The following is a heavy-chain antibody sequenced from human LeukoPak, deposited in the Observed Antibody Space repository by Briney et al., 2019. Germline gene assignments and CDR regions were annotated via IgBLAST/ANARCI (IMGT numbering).Heavy chain of an antibody. V-gene: IGHV3-30*18. CDR3: AKSYFDFWSASD. Sequence: GGSLRLSCAASGFTFSTYAIHWVRQAPGKGLEWVAVISYDESKRYYADSVKGRFTISSDNSKNTLYLQMNSLRTEDTAVYYCAKSYFDFWSASDWGQGTLVTVSS. CDR1: GFTFSTYA. D-gene: IGHD3-3*01. J-gene: IGHJ4*02. CDR2: ISYDESKR.